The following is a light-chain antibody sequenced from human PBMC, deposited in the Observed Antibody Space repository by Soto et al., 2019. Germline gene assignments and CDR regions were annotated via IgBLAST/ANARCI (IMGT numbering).Light chain of an antibody. J-gene: IGKJ1*01. CDR1: KTISNW. V-gene: IGKV1-5*01. Sequence: DVQLTQSPSTLSASVGDRVTITCRASKTISNWLAWYQQRPGKAPQLLISDASRLESGVTSRFSGSGSGTEFTLTISCLQPDDSATYYCQQYKSYSPRTFGQGTKVEIK. CDR2: DAS. CDR3: QQYKSYSPRT.